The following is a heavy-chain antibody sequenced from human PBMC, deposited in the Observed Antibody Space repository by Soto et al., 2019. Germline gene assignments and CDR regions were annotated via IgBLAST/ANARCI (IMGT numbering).Heavy chain of an antibody. CDR1: GGSFSGYY. CDR2: INHSGST. J-gene: IGHJ6*02. Sequence: QLQLQQWGAGLLKPSETLSLTCAFYGGSFSGYYGSGIRQPPGKGREWIGEINHSGSTNYNPSLKSRVTISVDTSKNQFSLKLSSVTAADTAVYYCARGGSSWYSYYGMDVWGQGTTVTVSS. D-gene: IGHD6-13*01. V-gene: IGHV4-34*01. CDR3: ARGGSSWYSYYGMDV.